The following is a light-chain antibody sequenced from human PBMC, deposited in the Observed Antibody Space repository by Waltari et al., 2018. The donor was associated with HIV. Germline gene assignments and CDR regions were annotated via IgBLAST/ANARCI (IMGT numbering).Light chain of an antibody. Sequence: TQPPSVSVAPGKTARITCGGDNIGGKLVHWYRQKPGQAPVLVISDDNDRPSGIPERFSGSNAGNTATLTISRVEGGDEADYYCQVWVDSRDVAVIFGGGTKLTVL. CDR2: DDN. V-gene: IGLV3-21*04. CDR1: NIGGKL. CDR3: QVWVDSRDVAVI. J-gene: IGLJ2*01.